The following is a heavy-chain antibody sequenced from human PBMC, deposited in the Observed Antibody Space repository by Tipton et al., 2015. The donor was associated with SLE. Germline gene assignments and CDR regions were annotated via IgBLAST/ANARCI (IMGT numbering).Heavy chain of an antibody. Sequence: TPSLTCTVSGYSISSGYYWGWIRQPPGKGLEWIGSIYHSGSTYYNPSLKSRVTISVDTSKNQFSLKLSSVTAADTAVYYCASGVEGGGFDYWGQGTLVTVSS. CDR3: ASGVEGGGFDY. J-gene: IGHJ4*02. CDR2: IYHSGST. D-gene: IGHD1-1*01. CDR1: GYSISSGYY. V-gene: IGHV4-38-2*02.